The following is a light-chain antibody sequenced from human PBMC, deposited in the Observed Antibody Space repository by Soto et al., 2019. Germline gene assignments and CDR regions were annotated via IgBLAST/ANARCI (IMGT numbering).Light chain of an antibody. CDR3: QQSYNTPVT. V-gene: IGKV1-39*01. CDR2: AAS. Sequence: DIQMTQSPASLSASVEDRVTITCRASQTVRTYLNWYQQKQGKAPKXLIYAASNLQSGVPSRFSGSGSGTDLTITITSLRPEDFATYWGQQSYNTPVTFGQGTRLEIK. J-gene: IGKJ5*01. CDR1: QTVRTY.